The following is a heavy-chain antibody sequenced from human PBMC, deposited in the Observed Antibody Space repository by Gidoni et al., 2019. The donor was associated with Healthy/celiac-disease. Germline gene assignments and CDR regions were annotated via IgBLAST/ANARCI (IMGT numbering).Heavy chain of an antibody. CDR1: GGSFSGYY. Sequence: QVQLQQWGAGLSKPSETLSLTCAVYGGSFSGYYWRWLRQPPGKGLEWLGENNHSGSPNNNPYLKIRVTISVDTSKNQFSLKLSSVTAADTAVYYCARGSKPLYSSSWYTNYYYDGMDVWGQGTTVTVSS. J-gene: IGHJ6*02. CDR3: ARGSKPLYSSSWYTNYYYDGMDV. V-gene: IGHV4-34*01. D-gene: IGHD6-13*01. CDR2: NNHSGSP.